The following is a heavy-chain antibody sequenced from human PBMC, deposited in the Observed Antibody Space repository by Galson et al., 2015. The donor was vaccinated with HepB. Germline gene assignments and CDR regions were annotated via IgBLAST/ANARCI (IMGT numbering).Heavy chain of an antibody. CDR1: GFTFDDYA. Sequence: SLRLSCAASGFTFDDYAMHWVRQAPGKGLEWVSGISWNSGSIGYADSVKGRFTISRDNAKNSLYLQMNSLRAEDTALYYCAKDISPLRENSAYAVTAVFDYWGQGTLVTVSS. CDR2: ISWNSGSI. V-gene: IGHV3-9*01. J-gene: IGHJ4*02. CDR3: AKDISPLRENSAYAVTAVFDY. D-gene: IGHD5-12*01.